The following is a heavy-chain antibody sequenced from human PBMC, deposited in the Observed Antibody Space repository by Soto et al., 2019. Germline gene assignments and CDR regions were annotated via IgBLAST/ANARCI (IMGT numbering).Heavy chain of an antibody. Sequence: GGSLRLSCAASRFTFSSYAMSWVRQAPGKGLEWVSSISSNGGSTYYADSVKGRFTISRDNSKNTLYLQMSSLRAEDTAVYYCVKELRTYGMDVWGQGTTVTVSS. CDR1: RFTFSSYA. V-gene: IGHV3-64D*06. CDR3: VKELRTYGMDV. J-gene: IGHJ6*02. CDR2: ISSNGGST.